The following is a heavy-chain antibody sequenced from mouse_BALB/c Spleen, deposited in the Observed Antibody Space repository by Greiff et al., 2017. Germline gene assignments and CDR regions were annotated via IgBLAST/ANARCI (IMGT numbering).Heavy chain of an antibody. CDR2: ISYDGSN. Sequence: EVKLQESGPGLVKPSQSLSLTCSVTGYSITSGYYWNWIRQFPGNKLEWMGYISYDGSNNYNPSLKSRISITRDTSKNQFFLQLNSVTTEDTATYYCARSHYGSRGWFAYWGQGTLVTVSA. J-gene: IGHJ3*01. CDR3: ARSHYGSRGWFAY. D-gene: IGHD1-1*01. CDR1: GYSITSGYY. V-gene: IGHV3-6*01.